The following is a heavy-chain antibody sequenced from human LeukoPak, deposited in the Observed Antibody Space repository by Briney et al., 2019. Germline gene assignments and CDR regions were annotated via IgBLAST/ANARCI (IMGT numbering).Heavy chain of an antibody. D-gene: IGHD6-19*01. CDR2: IKQDGSEK. CDR3: ARTFGRSSGWFEDY. CDR1: GFTFSSYW. V-gene: IGHV3-7*01. Sequence: GGSLRLSCAASGFTFSSYWMSWVRQAPGKGLEWVANIKQDGSEKYYVDSVKGRFTISRDNAKNSLYLQMNSLRAEDTAVYYCARTFGRSSGWFEDYWGQGTLVTVSS. J-gene: IGHJ4*02.